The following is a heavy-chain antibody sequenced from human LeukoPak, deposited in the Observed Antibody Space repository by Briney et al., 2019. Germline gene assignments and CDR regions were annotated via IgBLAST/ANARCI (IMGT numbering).Heavy chain of an antibody. J-gene: IGHJ6*02. V-gene: IGHV4-39*01. CDR1: GGSISSSSYY. CDR3: ARLSPFYYYYGMDV. CDR2: IYYSGST. Sequence: SETLSLTCTASGGSISSSSYYWGWIRQPPGKGLEWIGSIYYSGSTYYNPSLKSRVTISVDTSKNQFSLKLSSVTAADTAVYYCARLSPFYYYYGMDVWGQGTTVTVSS.